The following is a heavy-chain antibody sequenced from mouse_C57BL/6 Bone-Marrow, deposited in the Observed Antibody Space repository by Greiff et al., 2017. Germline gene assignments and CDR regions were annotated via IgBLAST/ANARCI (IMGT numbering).Heavy chain of an antibody. CDR3: ARGGYDAWFAY. J-gene: IGHJ3*01. D-gene: IGHD2-2*01. Sequence: QVQLKESGPELVKPGASVKISCKASGYAFSSSWMNWVKQRPGKGLEWIGRIYPGDGDTYYNGKFKGKATLTAAQSSSTAYMQLSSLTSEDSAVYCWARGGYDAWFAYWGQGTLVTVSA. CDR1: GYAFSSSW. V-gene: IGHV1-82*01. CDR2: IYPGDGDT.